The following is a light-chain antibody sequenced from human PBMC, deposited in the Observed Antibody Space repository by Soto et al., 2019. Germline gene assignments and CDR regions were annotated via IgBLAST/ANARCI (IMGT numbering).Light chain of an antibody. J-gene: IGKJ2*01. Sequence: EVVLTQSPGTLSLSPGERATLSCRGSQTIQNNYLAWYQQRPGQAPRLLIYGSSDRATGIPDRFSGSGSGTDFTLTISRLEPEDFAVSYCHQYGSSPPYTFGQGTKLEI. CDR2: GSS. V-gene: IGKV3-20*01. CDR1: QTIQNNY. CDR3: HQYGSSPPYT.